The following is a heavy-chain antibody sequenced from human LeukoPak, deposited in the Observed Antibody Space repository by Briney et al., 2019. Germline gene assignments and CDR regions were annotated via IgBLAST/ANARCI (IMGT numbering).Heavy chain of an antibody. J-gene: IGHJ4*02. Sequence: PGGSLRLSCAASGFTFSSYSMNWVRQAPGKGLEWVSSISSSSSYIYYADSVKGRFTISRDNAKNSLYLQMNSLRAEDTAVYYCARSSYYYDSSGRSGYYFDYWGQGTLVTVSS. CDR1: GFTFSSYS. CDR2: ISSSSSYI. D-gene: IGHD3-22*01. V-gene: IGHV3-21*01. CDR3: ARSSYYYDSSGRSGYYFDY.